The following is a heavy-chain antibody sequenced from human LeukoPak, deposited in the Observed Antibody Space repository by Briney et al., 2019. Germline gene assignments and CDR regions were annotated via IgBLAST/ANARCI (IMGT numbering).Heavy chain of an antibody. Sequence: GGSLRLSCAASGFTFSSYGMHWVRQAPGKGLEWVAVISYDGSNKYYADSVKGRFTISRDNSKNTLYLQMNSLRAEDTAVYYCAKGERGWLQGFAYWGQGTLVTVSS. D-gene: IGHD5-24*01. CDR2: ISYDGSNK. CDR3: AKGERGWLQGFAY. J-gene: IGHJ4*02. V-gene: IGHV3-30*18. CDR1: GFTFSSYG.